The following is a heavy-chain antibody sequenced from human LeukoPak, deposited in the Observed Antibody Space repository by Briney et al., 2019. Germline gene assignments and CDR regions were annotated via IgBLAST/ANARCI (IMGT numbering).Heavy chain of an antibody. V-gene: IGHV3-30*18. D-gene: IGHD6-13*01. Sequence: PGGSLRLSCAASGFTFSSYGMHWVRQAPGKGLEWVAVISYDGSNKYYADSVKGRFTISRDNSKNTLYLQMNSLRAEDTAVYYCAKAHGSSSRPDYWGQGTLVTVSS. CDR3: AKAHGSSSRPDY. J-gene: IGHJ4*02. CDR1: GFTFSSYG. CDR2: ISYDGSNK.